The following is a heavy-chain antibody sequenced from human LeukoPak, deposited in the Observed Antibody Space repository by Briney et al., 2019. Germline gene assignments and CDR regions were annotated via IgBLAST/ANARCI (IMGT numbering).Heavy chain of an antibody. Sequence: GGSLRLSCAASGFTFSSYAMTWVRQAPGKGLEWVSSISGSSGNTNYADSVKGRFTISRDNSKNTLYLQMNSLRDEDTAVYYCAKPHWNYQADWFDPWGQGTLVTVSS. V-gene: IGHV3-23*01. CDR2: ISGSSGNT. D-gene: IGHD1-7*01. CDR3: AKPHWNYQADWFDP. J-gene: IGHJ5*02. CDR1: GFTFSSYA.